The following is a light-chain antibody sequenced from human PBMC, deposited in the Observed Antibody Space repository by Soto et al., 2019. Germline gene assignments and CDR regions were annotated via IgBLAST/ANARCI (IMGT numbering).Light chain of an antibody. CDR1: QSIDYSDGQAY. CDR3: MQGTYWPPT. CDR2: RAS. J-gene: IGKJ1*01. Sequence: DVVMTQSPLSLPVTLGQPASISCRSSQSIDYSDGQAYLSWFHQRPGQSPRRLIYRASNRDSGVPARFSGGGSGTDFTLQIDRVEAEDVGIYYCMQGTYWPPTFGRGTRVEIK. V-gene: IGKV2-30*01.